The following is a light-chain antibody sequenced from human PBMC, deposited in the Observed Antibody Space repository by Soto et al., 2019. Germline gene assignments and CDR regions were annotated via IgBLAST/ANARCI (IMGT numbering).Light chain of an antibody. J-gene: IGKJ1*01. V-gene: IGKV1-39*01. CDR1: QSISNY. Sequence: IQLAQSPSSLFASVEDRVTITCRASQSISNYLNWYQQKSGEVPKLLIYAASRLHSGVPSRFSGSGSGTDFTLTISSLQPEDFATYYCQHTYSTFGQGTKVELK. CDR3: QHTYST. CDR2: AAS.